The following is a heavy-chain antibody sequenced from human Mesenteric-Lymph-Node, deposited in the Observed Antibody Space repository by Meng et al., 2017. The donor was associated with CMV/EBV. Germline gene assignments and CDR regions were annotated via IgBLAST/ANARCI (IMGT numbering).Heavy chain of an antibody. CDR2: IIPILGIV. D-gene: IGHD2-15*01. J-gene: IGHJ4*02. V-gene: IGHV1-69*04. Sequence: GTFSSQAISWVRQAPGQGLEWMGRIIPILGIVDSAQKFQGRVTITADKSTGTAYMELSSLRSEDTAVYYCARDLGGHDSCYSCLAGWGQGTLVTVSS. CDR1: GTFSSQA. CDR3: ARDLGGHDSCYSCLAG.